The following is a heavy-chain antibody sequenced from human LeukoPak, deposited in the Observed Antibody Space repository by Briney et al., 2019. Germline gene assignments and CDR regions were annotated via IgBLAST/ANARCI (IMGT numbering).Heavy chain of an antibody. V-gene: IGHV1-69*13. CDR3: ARELPRGVGAFDI. J-gene: IGHJ3*02. D-gene: IGHD3-3*01. CDR2: IIPMFGTP. Sequence: SVKVSCKASGGTFSSYAINWVRQAPGQGLEWMGGIIPMFGTPNYAQKFQGRVTITADESTSTAYMELSSLRSEDTAVYYCARELPRGVGAFDIWGQGTMVTVSS. CDR1: GGTFSSYA.